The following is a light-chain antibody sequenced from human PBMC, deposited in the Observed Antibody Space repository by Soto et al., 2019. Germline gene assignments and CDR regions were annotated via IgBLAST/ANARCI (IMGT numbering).Light chain of an antibody. CDR2: GAS. CDR1: QSVSSN. V-gene: IGKV3-15*01. J-gene: IGKJ1*01. CDR3: QQYNNWPPRT. Sequence: EIVLTQSPGTLSLSPGERATLSCRASQSVSSNYLAWYQQKPGQAPKVLIYGASTRAAGVPARFSGSGSGTEFTLTISSLQSEDFAVYYCQQYNNWPPRTFGQGTKVDIK.